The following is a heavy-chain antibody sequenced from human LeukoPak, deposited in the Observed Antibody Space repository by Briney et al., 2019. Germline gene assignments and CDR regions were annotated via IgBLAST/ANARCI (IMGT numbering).Heavy chain of an antibody. CDR2: IYYSGST. Sequence: PSETLSLTCTVSGGSISSSSYYWGWIRHPPGKGLEWIGRIYYSGSTYYNPSLRSRVTISVDTSKNQFSLKLSSVTAADTAVYYCARLLGYSSGEYYFDYWGQGTLVTVSS. V-gene: IGHV4-39*01. J-gene: IGHJ4*02. CDR1: GGSISSSSYY. CDR3: ARLLGYSSGEYYFDY. D-gene: IGHD6-19*01.